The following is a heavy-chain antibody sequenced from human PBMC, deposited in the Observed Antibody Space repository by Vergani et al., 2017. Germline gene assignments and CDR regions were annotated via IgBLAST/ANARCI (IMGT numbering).Heavy chain of an antibody. J-gene: IGHJ3*02. CDR2: FDPEDGET. CDR1: GYTLTELS. V-gene: IGHV1-24*01. D-gene: IGHD3-16*01. CDR3: ATDTGENDAFDI. Sequence: VQLVQSGAEVKKPGASVKVSCKVSGYTLTELSMHWVRQAPGKGLEWMGGFDPEDGETIYAQNFQGRVTMTEDTSTDTAYMELSSLRSEDTAVFYCATDTGENDAFDIWGQGTMVIVSS.